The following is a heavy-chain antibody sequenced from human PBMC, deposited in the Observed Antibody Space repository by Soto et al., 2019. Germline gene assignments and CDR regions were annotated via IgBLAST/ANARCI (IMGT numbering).Heavy chain of an antibody. CDR3: ARGRSPWIAAAGTTSYYYYMDV. CDR1: GGSISSYY. CDR2: IYYSGST. V-gene: IGHV4-59*01. D-gene: IGHD6-13*01. J-gene: IGHJ6*03. Sequence: SSETLSLTCTVSGGSISSYYWSWIRQPPGKGLEWIGYIYYSGSTNYNPSLKSRVTISVDTSKNQFSLKLSSVTAADTAVYYCARGRSPWIAAAGTTSYYYYMDVWGKGTTVTVSS.